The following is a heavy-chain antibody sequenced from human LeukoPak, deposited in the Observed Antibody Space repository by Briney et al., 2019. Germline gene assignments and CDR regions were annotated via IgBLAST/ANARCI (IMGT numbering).Heavy chain of an antibody. J-gene: IGHJ4*02. D-gene: IGHD5-12*01. CDR2: ISGSGGST. CDR3: AKDQKFGYSGYDFAY. V-gene: IGHV3-23*01. Sequence: QAGGSLRLSCAASGFTFSSYAMSWVRQAPGKGLEWVSAISGSGGSTYYADSVKGRLSISRDNSKSTLYLQMNSLIAEDTAVYYCAKDQKFGYSGYDFAYWGQGTLVTVSS. CDR1: GFTFSSYA.